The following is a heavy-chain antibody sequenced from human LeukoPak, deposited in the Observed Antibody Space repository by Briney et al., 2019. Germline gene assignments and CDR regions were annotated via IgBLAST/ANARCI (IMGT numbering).Heavy chain of an antibody. D-gene: IGHD5-18*01. J-gene: IGHJ4*02. Sequence: GGSLRLSCAASGFTFSNYAMSWARQAPGKGLEWVSAISGSGGSAYYADSVKGRFTISRDNSKNTLYLQMNSLRAEDTAVYYCTKGTIWLPFDYWGQGTLVTVSS. CDR1: GFTFSNYA. CDR3: TKGTIWLPFDY. CDR2: ISGSGGSA. V-gene: IGHV3-23*01.